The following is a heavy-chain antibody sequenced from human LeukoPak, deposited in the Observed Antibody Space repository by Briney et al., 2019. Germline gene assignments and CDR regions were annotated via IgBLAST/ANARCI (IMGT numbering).Heavy chain of an antibody. CDR1: GFTFSNSW. D-gene: IGHD3-22*01. V-gene: IGHV3-7*01. Sequence: GGSLRLSCAASGFTFSNSWMSWVRQAPGKGLEWVATIKPDGSAQYYVDSVKGRFTISRDNAKNSLFLQINSLRAEDTAVYYCARVPSNYYDSSGLDYWGLGTLVTVSS. CDR2: IKPDGSAQ. CDR3: ARVPSNYYDSSGLDY. J-gene: IGHJ4*02.